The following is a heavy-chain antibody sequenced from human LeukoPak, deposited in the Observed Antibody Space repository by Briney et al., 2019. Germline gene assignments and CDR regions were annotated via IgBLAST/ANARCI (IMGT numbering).Heavy chain of an antibody. D-gene: IGHD3-10*01. CDR3: ARAILPDGSGSCYFDY. CDR1: GFTFSSYS. CDR2: INSSSSTM. J-gene: IGHJ4*02. Sequence: AGGSLRLSCAASGFTFSSYSMNWVRQAPGKGLEWVSYINSSSSTMYYADSVKGRFTISRDNAKNSLYLQMNSLRDEDTAVYYCARAILPDGSGSCYFDYWGQGTLVTVSS. V-gene: IGHV3-48*02.